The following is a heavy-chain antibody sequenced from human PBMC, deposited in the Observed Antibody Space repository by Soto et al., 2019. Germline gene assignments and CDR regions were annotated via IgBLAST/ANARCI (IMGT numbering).Heavy chain of an antibody. CDR3: AKADGEQWLVPHLDT. D-gene: IGHD6-19*01. CDR1: GFNFKKFA. V-gene: IGHV3-23*01. J-gene: IGHJ5*02. Sequence: EVQLLESGGGVVQPGGSLRLSCVASGFNFKKFAMAWVRQAPGEGLEWVSGISCCGGSTSYADSVKGRFSIARDDSKNTLSLKMNSLRVEDTAQYYCAKADGEQWLVPHLDTWGQGTLVTVS. CDR2: ISCCGGST.